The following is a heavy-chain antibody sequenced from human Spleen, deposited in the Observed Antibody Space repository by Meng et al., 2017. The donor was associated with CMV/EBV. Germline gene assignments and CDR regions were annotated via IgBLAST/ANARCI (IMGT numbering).Heavy chain of an antibody. D-gene: IGHD1-26*01. CDR1: GYTFTGYS. Sequence: ASVKVSCKASGYTFTGYSIHWVRQAPGQGLEWMGIINPGGGATTYAQKFQGRVTMTRDTSTGTVYMELSSLRSEDTAVYYCAREKGGPTRGSFDYWGQGTLVTVSS. J-gene: IGHJ4*02. CDR2: INPGGGAT. V-gene: IGHV1-46*01. CDR3: AREKGGPTRGSFDY.